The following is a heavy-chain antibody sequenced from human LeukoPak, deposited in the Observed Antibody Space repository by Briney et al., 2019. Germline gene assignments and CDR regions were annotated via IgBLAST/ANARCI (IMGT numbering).Heavy chain of an antibody. J-gene: IGHJ4*02. CDR3: ARDVGYCSGGSCYLFDY. CDR2: IRYDGSNK. D-gene: IGHD2-15*01. CDR1: GFTFSSYG. Sequence: GGSLRLSCAASGFTFSSYGMHWVRQAPGKGLEWVAFIRYDGSNKYYADSVKGRFTISRDNAKNSLYLQMNSLRAEDTAVYYCARDVGYCSGGSCYLFDYWGQGTLVTVSS. V-gene: IGHV3-30*02.